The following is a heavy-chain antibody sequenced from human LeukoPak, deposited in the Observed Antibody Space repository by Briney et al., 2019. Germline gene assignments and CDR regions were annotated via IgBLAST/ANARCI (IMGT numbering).Heavy chain of an antibody. CDR2: IDPSDSYT. J-gene: IGHJ4*02. CDR3: ARVIHLGELSLYDY. V-gene: IGHV5-10-1*01. Sequence: GESLKISCKGSGYSFTTYWITWVRQMPAKGLEWMGRIDPSDSYTNYSPSFQGHVTISADKSISTAYLQWSSLKASDTAMYYCARVIHLGELSLYDYWGQGTLVTVSS. CDR1: GYSFTTYW. D-gene: IGHD3-16*02.